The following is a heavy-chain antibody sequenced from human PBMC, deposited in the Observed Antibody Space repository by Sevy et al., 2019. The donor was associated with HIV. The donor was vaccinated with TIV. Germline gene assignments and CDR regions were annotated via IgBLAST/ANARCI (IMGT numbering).Heavy chain of an antibody. D-gene: IGHD3-9*01. CDR3: SRNGEDYYDILTGQFHFDY. CDR2: IRGKAHGGTT. V-gene: IGHV3-49*03. CDR1: GFTFADYG. Sequence: GGSLRLSCTASGFTFADYGMGWFRQAPGKGLEWVGFIRGKAHGGTTEYAASVKGRFTISRDDSKSIAYLQMNSLKNEDTPVYFCSRNGEDYYDILTGQFHFDYWGQGALVTVSS. J-gene: IGHJ4*02.